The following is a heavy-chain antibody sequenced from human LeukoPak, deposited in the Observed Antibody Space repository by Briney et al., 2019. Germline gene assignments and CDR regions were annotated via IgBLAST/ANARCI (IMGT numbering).Heavy chain of an antibody. Sequence: PGGSLRLSCAASGFTFSYYNMNWVRQAPGKGLEWVSSISSSSGYIYYADSVKGRFTISRDNAKNSLDLQMNSLRADDTAVYYCAKDREVPALDYWGQGTLVTVSS. V-gene: IGHV3-21*01. CDR3: AKDREVPALDY. CDR2: ISSSSGYI. CDR1: GFTFSYYN. D-gene: IGHD1-1*01. J-gene: IGHJ4*02.